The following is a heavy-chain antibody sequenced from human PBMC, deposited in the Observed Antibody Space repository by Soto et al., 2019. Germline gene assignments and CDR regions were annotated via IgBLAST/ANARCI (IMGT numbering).Heavy chain of an antibody. V-gene: IGHV3-23*01. Sequence: GGSLRLSCAAPVFTFSSYAMNWVRQAPGEGLEWVAGVSASGGGTSYADSVKGRFTISRDNSKDTLYLQMNSLRAEDTAVYYCAKSSSRAHYYAMDVWGQGTTVTSP. J-gene: IGHJ6*02. D-gene: IGHD2-2*01. CDR3: AKSSSRAHYYAMDV. CDR2: VSASGGGT. CDR1: VFTFSSYA.